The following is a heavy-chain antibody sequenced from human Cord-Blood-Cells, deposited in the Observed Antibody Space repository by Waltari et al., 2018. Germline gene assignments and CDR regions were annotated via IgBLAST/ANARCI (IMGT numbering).Heavy chain of an antibody. V-gene: IGHV3-7*01. CDR3: ARGSDSSSP. Sequence: EVQLVESGGGLVQPGGSLRLSCAASGSTFSSYWMSWVRQAPGKGMEWVANIKQDGSEKYYVDSVKGRFTISRDNAKNSLYLQMNSLRAEDTAVYYCARGSDSSSPWGQGTLVTVSS. J-gene: IGHJ5*02. CDR1: GSTFSSYW. D-gene: IGHD6-6*01. CDR2: IKQDGSEK.